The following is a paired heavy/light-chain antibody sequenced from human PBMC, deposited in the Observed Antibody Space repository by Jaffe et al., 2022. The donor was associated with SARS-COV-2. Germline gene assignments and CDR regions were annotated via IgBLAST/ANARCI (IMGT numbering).Light chain of an antibody. V-gene: IGKV3-20*01. CDR2: GAS. CDR3: QQHGSSPT. CDR1: QTVSSSN. J-gene: IGKJ1*01. Sequence: IVLTQSPGTLSLSPGERATLSCRASQTVSSSNLVWYQQRPGQAPSLLIYGASTRATGIPDRFSGSGSGTDFTLTISRLEPEDFAVYYCQQHGSSPTFGQGTKVEIK.
Heavy chain of an antibody. D-gene: IGHD2-15*01. CDR1: GGSISSRSYS. Sequence: QVPLQESGPRQVKPSETLSLTCTVSGGSISSRSYSWGWIRQPPGEGLEWIGSISYSGSTNYSPSLKSRVSISVDASKNQFSLELTSVTAADTAVYYCARVGLGYCSGYYCYSTAIDNWGQGTLVTVSS. V-gene: IGHV4-39*01. J-gene: IGHJ4*02. CDR3: ARVGLGYCSGYYCYSTAIDN. CDR2: ISYSGST.